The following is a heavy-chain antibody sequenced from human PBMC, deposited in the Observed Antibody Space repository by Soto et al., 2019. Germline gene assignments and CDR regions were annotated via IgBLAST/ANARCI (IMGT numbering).Heavy chain of an antibody. CDR2: ISSSSSYI. V-gene: IGHV3-21*04. CDR3: AKGGVAAARGYFDH. D-gene: IGHD6-13*01. Sequence: GGSLRLSCAASGFTFSSYSMNWVRQAPGKGLEWVSSISSSSSYIYYADSVKGRFTISRDNSNNTLSLQMDSLRAEDTAVYYCAKGGVAAARGYFDHWGQGTRVTVSS. CDR1: GFTFSSYS. J-gene: IGHJ4*02.